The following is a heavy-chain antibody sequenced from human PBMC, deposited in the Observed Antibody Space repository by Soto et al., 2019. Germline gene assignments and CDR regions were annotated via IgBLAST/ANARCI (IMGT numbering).Heavy chain of an antibody. J-gene: IGHJ4*02. V-gene: IGHV1-46*03. Sequence: QVQLVQSGAEVKKPGASVKVSCKASGYTFTSYYMHWVRQAPGQGLDWMGIINPSGGSTSYAQKFKGRVTMTRDTSTSTVYMELSSLRSEDTAVYYCARDDILTGSDYWGQGTLVTVSS. CDR1: GYTFTSYY. CDR3: ARDDILTGSDY. CDR2: INPSGGST. D-gene: IGHD3-9*01.